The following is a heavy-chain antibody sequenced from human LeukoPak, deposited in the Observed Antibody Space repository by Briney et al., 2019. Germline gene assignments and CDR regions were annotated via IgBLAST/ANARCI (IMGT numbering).Heavy chain of an antibody. CDR2: ISSTGGTI. CDR1: GFTFSSNS. D-gene: IGHD3-22*01. CDR3: AKVSDGMIAP. J-gene: IGHJ5*02. Sequence: PGGSLRLSCAASGFTFSSNSMNWVRQAPGKGLEWVSYISSTGGTIYYADSMKGRFTISRDNAKNSLYLQMNSLRAEDTAVNYCAKVSDGMIAPWGQGTLVTVSS. V-gene: IGHV3-48*04.